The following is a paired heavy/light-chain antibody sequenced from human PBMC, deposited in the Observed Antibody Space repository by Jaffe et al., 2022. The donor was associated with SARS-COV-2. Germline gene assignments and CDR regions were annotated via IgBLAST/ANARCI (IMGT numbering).Heavy chain of an antibody. J-gene: IGHJ5*02. V-gene: IGHV3-15*01. Sequence: EVQLVESGGGLVKPGGSLRLSCAASGFTFTNAWMNWVRQAPGKGLEWVGRIKTKTDGGAADYAAFVKGRFTISRDDSKNTVHLQMNSLRTEDTAVYYCTTLTMMIVHDDLWGQGTLVTVSS. CDR3: TTLTMMIVHDDL. CDR1: GFTFTNAW. CDR2: IKTKTDGGAA. D-gene: IGHD3-22*01.
Light chain of an antibody. V-gene: IGKV2-30*01. Sequence: DVVMTQSPLFLPVTLGQPASISCRSSQSLVFSDGNTYLNWIQQRPGQSPRRLIYKVSNRDSGVPDRFSGSGSDTDFTLKISRVEAEDVGVYYCMQGTHWPLYTFGQGTKLEIK. CDR1: QSLVFSDGNTY. CDR2: KVS. CDR3: MQGTHWPLYT. J-gene: IGKJ2*01.